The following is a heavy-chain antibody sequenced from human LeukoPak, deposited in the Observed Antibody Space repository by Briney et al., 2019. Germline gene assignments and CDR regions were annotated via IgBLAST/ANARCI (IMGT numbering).Heavy chain of an antibody. J-gene: IGHJ3*02. V-gene: IGHV1-2*02. CDR3: ATGRAYGDYFDAFDI. Sequence: ASVKVSCKASGYTFTGYYMHWVRQAPGQGLEWMGWINPNSGGTNYAQKFQGRVTMTRDTSISTAYMDLSRLRSDDTAPYYCATGRAYGDYFDAFDIWGQGTMVSVSS. CDR1: GYTFTGYY. D-gene: IGHD4-17*01. CDR2: INPNSGGT.